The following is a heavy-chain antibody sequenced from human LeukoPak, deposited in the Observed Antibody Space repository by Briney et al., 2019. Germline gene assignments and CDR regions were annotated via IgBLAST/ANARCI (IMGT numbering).Heavy chain of an antibody. D-gene: IGHD6-13*01. J-gene: IGHJ6*03. V-gene: IGHV4-39*06. CDR3: ARRGGSSWSRYYYYMDV. CDR2: IYSSGST. CDR1: GGSISSSSYY. Sequence: SETLSLTCTVSGGSISSSSYYWGWIRQPPGKGLEWIGSIYSSGSTYYTPSLKSRVTISVDTSKNQFPLKLSSVTAADTAVYYCARRGGSSWSRYYYYMDVWGKGTTVTISS.